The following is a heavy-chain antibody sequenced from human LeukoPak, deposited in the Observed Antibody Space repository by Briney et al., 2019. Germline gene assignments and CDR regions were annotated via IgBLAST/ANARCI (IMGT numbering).Heavy chain of an antibody. CDR2: ISYDGSKK. J-gene: IGHJ4*02. Sequence: PGRSLRLSCAASGFTFSSYAMHWVRQAPGKGLEWVAVISYDGSKKYYADSVKGRFTISRDNSKNTLYLQVNSLRAQDTAVYYCARGPQIPAAIDYWGQGTLVTVSS. CDR1: GFTFSSYA. V-gene: IGHV3-30-3*01. D-gene: IGHD2-2*02. CDR3: ARGPQIPAAIDY.